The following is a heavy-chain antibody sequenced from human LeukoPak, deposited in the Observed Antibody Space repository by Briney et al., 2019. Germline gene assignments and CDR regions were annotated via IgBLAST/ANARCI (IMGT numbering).Heavy chain of an antibody. CDR3: AELGITMIGGV. J-gene: IGHJ6*04. V-gene: IGHV3-53*01. D-gene: IGHD3-10*02. CDR1: GFTVSSNS. CDR2: IYSDNT. Sequence: PGVSLRLSCTVSGFTVSSNSMSWVRQAPGKGLEWVSFIYSDNTHYADSVKGRFTISRDNAKNSLYLQMNSLRAEDTAVYYCAELGITMIGGVWGKGTTVTISS.